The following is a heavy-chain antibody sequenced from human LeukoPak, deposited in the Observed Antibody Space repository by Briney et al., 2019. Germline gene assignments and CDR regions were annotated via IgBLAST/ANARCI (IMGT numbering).Heavy chain of an antibody. V-gene: IGHV3-7*03. Sequence: GGSLRLSCAASGFIFSNYGMNWVRQAPGKGLEWVANIKLDGSEKNYVDSVKGRFTISRDNTKNSLYLQMNSLRAEDTAVFYCARDQYDTWSRRGNFDSWGQGTLVIVSS. CDR1: GFIFSNYG. CDR3: ARDQYDTWSRRGNFDS. J-gene: IGHJ4*02. CDR2: IKLDGSEK. D-gene: IGHD3-3*01.